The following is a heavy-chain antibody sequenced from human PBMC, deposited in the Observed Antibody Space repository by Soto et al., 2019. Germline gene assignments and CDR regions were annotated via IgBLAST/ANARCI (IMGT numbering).Heavy chain of an antibody. D-gene: IGHD2-15*01. V-gene: IGHV3-21*01. CDR2: ISSSSTYI. CDR1: GFTFSSYS. CDR3: AVIGVVAATHWFDP. J-gene: IGHJ5*02. Sequence: LGGSLRLSCAASGFTFSSYSMNRVRQAPGKGLEWVSPISSSSTYIYYADSVKGRFTISRDNAKNSLYLQMNSLRAEDTALYYCAVIGVVAATHWFDPWGQGTLVTVSS.